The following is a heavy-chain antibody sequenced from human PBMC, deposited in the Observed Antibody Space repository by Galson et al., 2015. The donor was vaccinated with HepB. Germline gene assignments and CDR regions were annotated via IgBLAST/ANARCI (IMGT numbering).Heavy chain of an antibody. V-gene: IGHV3-66*01. CDR3: AKDWGFTVAGTHWYFDL. J-gene: IGHJ2*01. D-gene: IGHD6-19*01. CDR1: GFTVIGNY. Sequence: SLRLSCAASGFTVIGNYMAWVRQAPGKGLEWVSVVYRGGGRYYADSVQGRFTIFRDDSKNTLFLQMNSLRVEDTAVYYCAKDWGFTVAGTHWYFDLWGRGTLVTVSS. CDR2: VYRGGGR.